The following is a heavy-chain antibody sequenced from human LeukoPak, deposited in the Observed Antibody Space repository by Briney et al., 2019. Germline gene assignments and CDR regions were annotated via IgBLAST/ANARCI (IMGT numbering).Heavy chain of an antibody. CDR2: INWNGGST. Sequence: PGGSLRLSCAASGFAFSGYAMNWVRQAPGKGLEWVSGINWNGGSTGYADSVEGRFTISRDNAKNSQYLQMNSLSVEDTALYYCARAQTYGDSRLLLDYWGQGTLVTVSS. J-gene: IGHJ4*02. D-gene: IGHD4-17*01. CDR1: GFAFSGYA. V-gene: IGHV3-20*04. CDR3: ARAQTYGDSRLLLDY.